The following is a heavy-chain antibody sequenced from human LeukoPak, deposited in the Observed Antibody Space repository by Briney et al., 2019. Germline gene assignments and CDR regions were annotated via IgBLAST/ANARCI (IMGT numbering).Heavy chain of an antibody. V-gene: IGHV7-4-1*02. Sequence: ASVKVSCKASGYTFSSYTLSWLRQAPGQGLEWMGWINTYTGTPTYAQGFTGRFVFSLDSSVSTAYLQISGLKAEDIAVYYRARQYSGFDSLYFDSWGQGTLVTVSS. D-gene: IGHD5-12*01. CDR2: INTYTGTP. CDR1: GYTFSSYT. J-gene: IGHJ4*02. CDR3: ARQYSGFDSLYFDS.